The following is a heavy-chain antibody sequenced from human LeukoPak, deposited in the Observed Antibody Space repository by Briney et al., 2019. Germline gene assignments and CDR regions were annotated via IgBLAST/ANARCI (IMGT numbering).Heavy chain of an antibody. CDR1: GFSFAGYA. D-gene: IGHD5-12*01. V-gene: IGHV3-23*01. CDR3: AKTSGYYAYYSGMDV. Sequence: GGSLSLSCAASGFSFAGYALTWVRQAPGQGLEWVSGITGGGTSTYYADFVKGRLTISRDNSQNTVYLQMNSLRVEDTAVYYCAKTSGYYAYYSGMDVWGKGTTVTVSS. J-gene: IGHJ6*04. CDR2: ITGGGTST.